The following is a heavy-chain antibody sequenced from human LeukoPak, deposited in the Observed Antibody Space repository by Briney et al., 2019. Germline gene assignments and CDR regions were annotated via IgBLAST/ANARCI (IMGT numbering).Heavy chain of an antibody. CDR2: ISSSSSYI. J-gene: IGHJ6*02. V-gene: IGHV3-21*01. CDR1: GFTFSSYS. D-gene: IGHD6-13*01. Sequence: GGSLRLSCAASGFTFSSYSMNWVRQAPGKGLEWVSSISSSSSYIYYADSVKGRFTISRDNAKNSLHLQMNSLRAEDTAVYYCARYSSSWYYYYGMDVWGQGTTVTVSS. CDR3: ARYSSSWYYYYGMDV.